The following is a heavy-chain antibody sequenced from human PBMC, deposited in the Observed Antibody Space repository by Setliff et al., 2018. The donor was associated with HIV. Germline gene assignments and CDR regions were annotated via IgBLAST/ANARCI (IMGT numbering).Heavy chain of an antibody. CDR2: INPRDGST. D-gene: IGHD3-10*01. J-gene: IGHJ4*02. CDR3: ARAPFTSGHYGADY. Sequence: AASVKVSCKASGYTLTDHYIHWVRQAPGQGLEWMGRINPRDGSTGYAQRFQGRVTMTRDTSRGTVYMELRSLRSEDTAVYCCARAPFTSGHYGADYWGQGTLVTVSS. CDR1: GYTLTDHY. V-gene: IGHV1-46*01.